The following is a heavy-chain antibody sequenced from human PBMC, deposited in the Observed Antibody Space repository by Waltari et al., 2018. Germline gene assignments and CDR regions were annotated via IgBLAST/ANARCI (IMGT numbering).Heavy chain of an antibody. D-gene: IGHD3-10*01. CDR1: GFSFRSNA. V-gene: IGHV3-23*03. CDR2: IYSGGST. Sequence: EVQLLESGGGLVQPGGSLRLSCAASGFSFRSNAMSWVRQAPGKGLEWVSVIYSGGSTFYEDSVKGRFTISRDNSKNTVSLEMHSLRPDDTAVYYCTKTYPGFGIDSWGQGVLVTVSS. J-gene: IGHJ4*02. CDR3: TKTYPGFGIDS.